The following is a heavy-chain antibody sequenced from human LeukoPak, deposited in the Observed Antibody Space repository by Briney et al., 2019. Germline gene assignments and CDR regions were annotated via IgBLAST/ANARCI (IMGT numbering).Heavy chain of an antibody. J-gene: IGHJ4*02. D-gene: IGHD1-7*01. CDR2: ISWNSGSI. CDR1: GFTFDDYA. CDR3: AKDGSAGTTPPFFDY. V-gene: IGHV3-9*01. Sequence: GRSLRLSCAASGFTFDDYAMHWVRQAPGKGLEWVSGISWNSGSIGYADSVKGRFTISRDNAKNSLYLQMNSLRAEDTALYYCAKDGSAGTTPPFFDYWGQGTLGTVSS.